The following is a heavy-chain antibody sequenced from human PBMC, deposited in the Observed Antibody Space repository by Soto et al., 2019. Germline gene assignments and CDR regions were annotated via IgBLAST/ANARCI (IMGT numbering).Heavy chain of an antibody. D-gene: IGHD3-10*01. CDR3: AKDLPYYYGSGSADAFDI. J-gene: IGHJ3*02. CDR1: GFTFSSYA. Sequence: LRLSCAASGFTFSSYAMSWVRQAPGKGLEWVSAISGSGGSTYYADSVKGRFTISRDNSKNTLYLQMNSLGAEDTAVYYCAKDLPYYYGSGSADAFDIWGQGTMVTVSS. V-gene: IGHV3-23*01. CDR2: ISGSGGST.